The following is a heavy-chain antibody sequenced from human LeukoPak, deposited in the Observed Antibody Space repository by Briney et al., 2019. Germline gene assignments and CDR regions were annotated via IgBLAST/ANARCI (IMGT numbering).Heavy chain of an antibody. D-gene: IGHD2-2*01. J-gene: IGHJ4*02. CDR1: GGTFSSYT. V-gene: IGHV1-69*02. CDR2: IIPSLGMA. CDR3: TRAVGLGYCSSTSCYSLDY. Sequence: SVKVSCKASGGTFSSYTITWVRPAPGQGLEWMGRIIPSLGMANYAWKFQGRLTITADKYTSTTYMYLSSLRSEDTAVYYCTRAVGLGYCSSTSCYSLDYWGQGTLVTVSS.